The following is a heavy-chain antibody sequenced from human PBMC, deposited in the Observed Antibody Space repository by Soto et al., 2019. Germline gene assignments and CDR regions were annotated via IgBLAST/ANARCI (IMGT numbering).Heavy chain of an antibody. CDR2: IYYSGST. CDR3: ARRDFWSGYLDGMDV. V-gene: IGHV4-39*01. D-gene: IGHD3-3*01. Sequence: PSETLSLTCAVSGGSISSSSYYWGWIRQPPGKGLEWIGSIYYSGSTYYNPSLKSRVTISVDTSKNQFSLKLSSVTAADTAVYHCARRDFWSGYLDGMDVWGQGTTVTVPS. CDR1: GGSISSSSYY. J-gene: IGHJ6*02.